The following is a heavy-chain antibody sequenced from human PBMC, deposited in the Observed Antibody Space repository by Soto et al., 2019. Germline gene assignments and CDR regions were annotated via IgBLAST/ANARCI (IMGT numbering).Heavy chain of an antibody. CDR2: ISGSGGST. J-gene: IGHJ5*02. V-gene: IGHV3-23*01. CDR1: GFTFSSYA. CDR3: AKPEGYCSGGSCRPLGWFDP. D-gene: IGHD2-15*01. Sequence: EVQLLESGGGLVQPGGSLRLSCAASGFTFSSYAMSWVRQAPGKGLEWVSAISGSGGSTYYADSVKGRFTISRDNSKNTLYLQMNSLRAEDTAVYYCAKPEGYCSGGSCRPLGWFDPWGQGNLVTVSS.